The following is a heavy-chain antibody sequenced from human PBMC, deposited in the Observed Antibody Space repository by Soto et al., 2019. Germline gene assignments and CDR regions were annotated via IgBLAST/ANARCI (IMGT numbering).Heavy chain of an antibody. V-gene: IGHV4-38-2*02. J-gene: IGHJ4*02. CDR1: GYSISTGYC. Sequence: SETLSLTCTVSGYSISTGYCWAWVRHSPGEGLEWIGSVYRSGAAYYSTTLKSLVTISVNTSKNQFSLKLSSVTAADTAVYYWASERHYYGWGSPGVDYWGQGTQVT. D-gene: IGHD3-10*01. CDR3: ASERHYYGWGSPGVDY. CDR2: VYRSGAA.